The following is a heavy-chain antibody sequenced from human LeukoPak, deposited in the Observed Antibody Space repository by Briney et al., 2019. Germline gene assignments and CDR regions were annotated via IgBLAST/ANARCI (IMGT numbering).Heavy chain of an antibody. D-gene: IGHD6-19*01. Sequence: SETLSLTCTVSGGSFSTYYWSWIRQPPGKGLEWIGYIYHSGSTNYNPSLKSRVTISVDTSKNQFSLKLSSVTTADTAVYYCARGRAVAWNNWFDPWGQGTLVTVSS. CDR2: IYHSGST. CDR1: GGSFSTYY. CDR3: ARGRAVAWNNWFDP. V-gene: IGHV4-59*01. J-gene: IGHJ5*02.